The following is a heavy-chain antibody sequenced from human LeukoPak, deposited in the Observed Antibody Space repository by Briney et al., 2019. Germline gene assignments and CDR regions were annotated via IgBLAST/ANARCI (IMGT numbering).Heavy chain of an antibody. J-gene: IGHJ6*03. D-gene: IGHD3-3*01. V-gene: IGHV1-8*01. Sequence: ASVKVSCKASGYTFTSYDINWVRQATGQGLEWMGWMNPNSGNTGYAQKFQGRVTMTRSTSISTAYMELSSLRSEDTAVYYCARVNYDFWSGYSFYMDVWGKGTTVTVSS. CDR2: MNPNSGNT. CDR3: ARVNYDFWSGYSFYMDV. CDR1: GYTFTSYD.